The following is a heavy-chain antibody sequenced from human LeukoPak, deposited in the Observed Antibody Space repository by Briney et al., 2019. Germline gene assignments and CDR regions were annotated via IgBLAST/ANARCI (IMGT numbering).Heavy chain of an antibody. CDR2: ISYDGSNK. D-gene: IGHD3-22*01. J-gene: IGHJ4*02. CDR3: AIMHGYYDGSGYWVQ. V-gene: IGHV3-30*07. CDR1: GFTFSSYA. Sequence: GRSLRLSCAASGFTFSSYAMHWVRQAPCKGLEWVAVISYDGSNKYYADSVKGRFTISRGNSRNTLYMQMNSLRDEDTALYYCAIMHGYYDGSGYWVQWGQGTLVTISS.